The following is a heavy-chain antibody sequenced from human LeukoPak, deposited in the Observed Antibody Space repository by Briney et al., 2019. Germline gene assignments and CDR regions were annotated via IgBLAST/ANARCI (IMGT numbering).Heavy chain of an antibody. CDR2: INPNSGGT. V-gene: IGHV1-2*02. CDR1: GYTFTGYY. Sequence: ASVKVSCKASGYTFTGYYMHWVRQAPGQGLEWMGWINPNSGGTNYAQKFQGRVTMTRDTSISTAYMELSRLRSDDTAAYYCARARLRFLEWLYPYDAFDIWGQGTMVTVSS. D-gene: IGHD3-3*01. CDR3: ARARLRFLEWLYPYDAFDI. J-gene: IGHJ3*02.